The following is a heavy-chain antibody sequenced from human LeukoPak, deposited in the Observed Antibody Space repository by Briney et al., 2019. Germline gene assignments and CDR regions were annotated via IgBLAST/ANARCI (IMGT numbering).Heavy chain of an antibody. J-gene: IGHJ3*02. Sequence: SETLSLTCTVSGGSISSSSYYWGWIRQPPGKGLEWIGSIYYSGSTYYNPSLKSRVTISIDKSKNQFSLKLSSVTAADTAVYYCARVMGSGSLHAFDIWGQGTMVTVSS. CDR1: GGSISSSSYY. D-gene: IGHD6-19*01. CDR2: IYYSGST. CDR3: ARVMGSGSLHAFDI. V-gene: IGHV4-39*07.